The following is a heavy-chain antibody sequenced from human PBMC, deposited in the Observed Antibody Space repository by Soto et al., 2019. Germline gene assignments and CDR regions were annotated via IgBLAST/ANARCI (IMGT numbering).Heavy chain of an antibody. CDR2: FYSSGSI. D-gene: IGHD6-19*01. V-gene: IGHV4-31*03. J-gene: IGHJ5*02. CDR1: GYSITAGGYY. CDR3: ARMYSSGSGWFHP. Sequence: SGTLSLTCFVSGYSITAGGYYWSWIRHHPGKGLEWIGSFYSSGSIIYNPSLRSRVSISGDTSSNQFSMSLTSVTAADTARYYCARMYSSGSGWFHPWGQGTLVTVP.